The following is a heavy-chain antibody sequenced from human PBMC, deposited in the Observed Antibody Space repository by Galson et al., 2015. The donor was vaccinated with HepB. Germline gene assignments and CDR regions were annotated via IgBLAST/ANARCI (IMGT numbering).Heavy chain of an antibody. Sequence: SVKVSCKASGGTFSSYAISWVRQAPGQGLEWMGRIIPILGIANYAQKFQGRVTITADKSTSTAYMELSSLRSEDTAVYYCARHIAAAGMGGGYFDYWGQGTLVTVSS. D-gene: IGHD6-13*01. J-gene: IGHJ4*02. V-gene: IGHV1-69*04. CDR3: ARHIAAAGMGGGYFDY. CDR1: GGTFSSYA. CDR2: IIPILGIA.